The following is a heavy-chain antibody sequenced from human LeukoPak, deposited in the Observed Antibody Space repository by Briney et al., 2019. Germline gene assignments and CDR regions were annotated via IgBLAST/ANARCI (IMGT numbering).Heavy chain of an antibody. V-gene: IGHV4/OR15-8*02. J-gene: IGHJ4*02. CDR2: VYHSGLT. Sequence: SETLSLTCVASGASVSTNNWWKWVRQAPGKGLEWIGEVYHSGLTNYSPSLKSRVSMSIDKSKNIFSLNLTSVTAADTAVYYCARGYCTGGNCYSFGYWGQGTLVIVSS. D-gene: IGHD2-8*02. CDR3: ARGYCTGGNCYSFGY. CDR1: GASVSTNNW.